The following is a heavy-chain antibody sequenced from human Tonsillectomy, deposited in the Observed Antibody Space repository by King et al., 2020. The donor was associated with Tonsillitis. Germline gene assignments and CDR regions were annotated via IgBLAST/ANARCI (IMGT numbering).Heavy chain of an antibody. CDR1: GASISSSHW. Sequence: QLQESGPGLVKASGTLSLTCAVSGASISSSHWWNWVRQPPGKGLEWIGEIYHSGTTHYNSSLKSRVTILVDKSKNQFSLKLDSVTAAETALYYCARASSTLEYKNYLDYWGRGTLVTVSS. J-gene: IGHJ4*02. CDR2: IYHSGTT. V-gene: IGHV4-4*02. D-gene: IGHD1-1*01. CDR3: ARASSTLEYKNYLDY.